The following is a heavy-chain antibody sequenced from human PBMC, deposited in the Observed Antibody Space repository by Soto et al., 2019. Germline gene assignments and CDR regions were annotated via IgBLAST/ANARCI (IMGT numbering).Heavy chain of an antibody. CDR2: IIPIFGTA. CDR3: ARAPVAAVELDY. V-gene: IGHV1-69*01. CDR1: GGTFSSYA. Sequence: QVQLVQSGAEVKKPGSSVKVSCKASGGTFSSYAISWVRQAPGQVLEWMGGIIPIFGTANYAQKFQGRVGITADESKRTAYMEVSSLRSEDTAVYYCARAPVAAVELDYWGQGTLVTVSS. D-gene: IGHD6-19*01. J-gene: IGHJ4*02.